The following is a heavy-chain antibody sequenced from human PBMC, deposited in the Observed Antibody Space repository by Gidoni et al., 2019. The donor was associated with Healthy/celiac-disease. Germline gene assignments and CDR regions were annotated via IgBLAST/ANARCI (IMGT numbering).Heavy chain of an antibody. V-gene: IGHV3-43D*04. J-gene: IGHJ6*02. CDR3: AKNIYDSSGYAQEYYYYGMDV. CDR1: GFTFDDYA. CDR2: ISWDGGST. D-gene: IGHD3-22*01. Sequence: GGSLRLSCAASGFTFDDYAMHWVRQAPGKGLELVSLISWDGGSTYYADSVKGRFTISRDNSKNSLYLQMNSLRAEDTALYYCAKNIYDSSGYAQEYYYYGMDVWGQGTTVTVSS.